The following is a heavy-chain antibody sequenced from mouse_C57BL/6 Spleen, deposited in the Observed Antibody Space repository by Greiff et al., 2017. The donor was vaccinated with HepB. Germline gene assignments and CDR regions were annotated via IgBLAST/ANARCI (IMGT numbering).Heavy chain of an antibody. CDR3: ARGVGPCAMDY. D-gene: IGHD1-1*01. CDR1: GYTFTSYW. J-gene: IGHJ4*01. V-gene: IGHV1-69*01. CDR2: IDPSDSYT. Sequence: QVQLQQPGAELVMPGASVKLSCKASGYTFTSYWMHWVKQRPGQGLEWIGEIDPSDSYTNYNQKFKGKSTLTVDKSSSTAYMQLSSLTSEDSAVYYCARGVGPCAMDYWGQGTSVTVSS.